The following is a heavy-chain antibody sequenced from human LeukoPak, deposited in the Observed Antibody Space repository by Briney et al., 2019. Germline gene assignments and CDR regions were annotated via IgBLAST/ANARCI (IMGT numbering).Heavy chain of an antibody. V-gene: IGHV1-3*01. D-gene: IGHD6-6*01. CDR1: GYTFTSYA. Sequence: ASVKVSCKASGYTFTSYAMHWVRQAPGQRLKWMGWINAGNGNTKYSQKFQGRVTITRDTSASTAYMELSSLRSEDTAVYYCARGVAALSDWFDPWGQGTLVTVSS. CDR3: ARGVAALSDWFDP. J-gene: IGHJ5*02. CDR2: INAGNGNT.